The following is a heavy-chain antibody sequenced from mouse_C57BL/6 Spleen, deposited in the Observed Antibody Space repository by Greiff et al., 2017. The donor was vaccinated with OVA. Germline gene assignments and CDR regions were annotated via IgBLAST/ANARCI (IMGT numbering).Heavy chain of an antibody. V-gene: IGHV1-82*01. D-gene: IGHD2-2*01. CDR2: IYPGDGDT. Sequence: QVQLQQSGPELVKPGASVKISCKASGYAFSSSWMNWVKQRPGKGLEWIGRIYPGDGDTNYNGKFKGKATLTADKSSSTAYMQLSSLTSEDSAVYFCARSGYGYDWFAYWGQGTLVTVSA. CDR1: GYAFSSSW. CDR3: ARSGYGYDWFAY. J-gene: IGHJ3*01.